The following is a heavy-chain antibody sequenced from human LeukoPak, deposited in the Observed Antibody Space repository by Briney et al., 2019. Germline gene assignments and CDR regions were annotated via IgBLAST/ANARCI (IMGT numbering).Heavy chain of an antibody. CDR3: ARGNMWDYRRYYYYMDV. CDR2: INHSGST. V-gene: IGHV4-34*01. CDR1: GGSFSRYY. Sequence: PSETLSLTCAVNGGSFSRYYWSWIRQPPGKGLEWIGEINHSGSTNYNPSLKSRATISVDTSKNQFSLKLNSVTAADTAIYYCARGNMWDYRRYYYYMDVWGKGTTVTVSS. D-gene: IGHD4-11*01. J-gene: IGHJ6*03.